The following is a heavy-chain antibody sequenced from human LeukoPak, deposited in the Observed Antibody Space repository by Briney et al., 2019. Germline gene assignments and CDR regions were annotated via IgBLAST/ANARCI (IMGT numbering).Heavy chain of an antibody. V-gene: IGHV1-2*04. J-gene: IGHJ4*02. CDR1: GYSFTDYF. D-gene: IGHD3-3*01. CDR3: ARGDTIFGVVPFDY. CDR2: INTYSGGA. Sequence: GASMKVSCKSSGYSFTDYFIHWVRQAPGQGPEWMGCINTYSGGAHYAQKFKGWVSLTRDTSSDTAFMELSSLRSDATAIYYCARGDTIFGVVPFDYWGQGTLVTVSS.